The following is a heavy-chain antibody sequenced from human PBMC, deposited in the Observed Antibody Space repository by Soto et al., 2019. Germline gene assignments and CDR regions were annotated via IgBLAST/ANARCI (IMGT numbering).Heavy chain of an antibody. Sequence: GGSLRLSCAASGFTFSSYGMHWVRQAPGKGLEWVAVIWYDGSNKYYADSVKGRFTISRDNSKNTLYLQMNSLRADDTAVYYCAREWLDPLSFDYWGQGPLVTV. CDR2: IWYDGSNK. CDR1: GFTFSSYG. V-gene: IGHV3-33*01. D-gene: IGHD5-12*01. J-gene: IGHJ4*02. CDR3: AREWLDPLSFDY.